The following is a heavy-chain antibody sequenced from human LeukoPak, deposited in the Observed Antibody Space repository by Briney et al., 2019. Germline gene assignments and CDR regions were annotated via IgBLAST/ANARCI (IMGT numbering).Heavy chain of an antibody. CDR3: ARDMGSGWYGGAFDI. D-gene: IGHD6-19*01. V-gene: IGHV4-4*07. J-gene: IGHJ3*02. CDR2: IYTSGST. CDR1: GGSISSYY. Sequence: SETLSLTCTVSGGSISSYYWSCIRQPAGKGLEWIGRIYTSGSTNYNPSLKSRLTMSVDTSKNQFSLKLSSVTVADTAVYYCARDMGSGWYGGAFDIWGQGTMVTVSS.